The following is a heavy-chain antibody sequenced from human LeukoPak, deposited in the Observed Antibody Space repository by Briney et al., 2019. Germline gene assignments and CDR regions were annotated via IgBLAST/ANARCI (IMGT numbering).Heavy chain of an antibody. D-gene: IGHD3-9*01. CDR2: ISYDGYNE. V-gene: IGHV3-30*02. CDR1: GFTFNNCA. J-gene: IGHJ4*02. Sequence: PGGSLRLSCAASGFTFNNCAMHWVRQSPGRGLEWLAFISYDGYNEAYADSVRGRFSISRDNSKNTLYLQMSSLRPEDTAVYYCAKPKFSVLWFFDYWGQGSLVTVSS. CDR3: AKPKFSVLWFFDY.